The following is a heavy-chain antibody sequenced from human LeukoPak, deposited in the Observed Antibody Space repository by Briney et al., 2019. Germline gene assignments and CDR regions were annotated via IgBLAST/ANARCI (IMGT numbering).Heavy chain of an antibody. Sequence: GGSLRLSCAASGFTFSSYAMHWVRQAPGKGLEWVAVISYDGSNKYYADSVKGRFTISRDNSKNTLYLQMNSLRAEDTAVYYCARDHGGYSYGSYYYYYMDVWGKGTTVTVSS. CDR1: GFTFSSYA. CDR3: ARDHGGYSYGSYYYYYMDV. D-gene: IGHD5-18*01. CDR2: ISYDGSNK. J-gene: IGHJ6*03. V-gene: IGHV3-30-3*01.